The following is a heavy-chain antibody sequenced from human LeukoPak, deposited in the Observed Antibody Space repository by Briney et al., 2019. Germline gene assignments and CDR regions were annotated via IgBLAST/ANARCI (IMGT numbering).Heavy chain of an antibody. Sequence: GQSMRLSCAPSGFTFSSIATHWVRPAPSNVMGWVAVITYDGSTTYYADSVKGRFTITRDNSKNTLYLQMNSLRAEDTAVYYCARDREIVVVPADPDYWGQGTLVTVSS. D-gene: IGHD2-2*01. J-gene: IGHJ4*02. V-gene: IGHV3-30-3*01. CDR2: ITYDGSTT. CDR3: ARDREIVVVPADPDY. CDR1: GFTFSSIA.